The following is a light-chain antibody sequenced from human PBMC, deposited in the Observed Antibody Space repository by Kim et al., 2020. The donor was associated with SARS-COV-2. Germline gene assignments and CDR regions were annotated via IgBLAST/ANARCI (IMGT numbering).Light chain of an antibody. CDR1: SSNSENNY. J-gene: IGLJ1*01. CDR2: DND. Sequence: GQKVTMSRSGSSSNSENNYVSWYQQLPGTAPKRLIFDNDERPSGIPDRFSGSKSGTSATLGITGLQTGDEADYYCGTWDSNLSVYVFGTGTKVTVL. V-gene: IGLV1-51*01. CDR3: GTWDSNLSVYV.